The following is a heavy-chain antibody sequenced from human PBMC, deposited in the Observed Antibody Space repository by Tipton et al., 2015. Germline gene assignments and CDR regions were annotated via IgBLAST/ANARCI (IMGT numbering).Heavy chain of an antibody. CDR1: GFTFSSYW. V-gene: IGHV3-23*01. D-gene: IGHD3-9*01. CDR2: ISGNGFST. Sequence: SLRLSCAASGFTFSSYWMHWVRQGPGKGLEWVSTISGNGFSTYYADSLKGRFTISRDNSKSTLYLQMNSLRAEDTAVYYCAKVGYFDWLIYWGQGTLVTVSS. CDR3: AKVGYFDWLIY. J-gene: IGHJ4*02.